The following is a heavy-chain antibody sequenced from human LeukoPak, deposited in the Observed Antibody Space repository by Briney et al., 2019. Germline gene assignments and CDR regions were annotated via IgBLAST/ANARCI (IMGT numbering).Heavy chain of an antibody. CDR2: ISYDGSNK. V-gene: IGHV3-30*18. Sequence: GRSLRLSCAAAGFTFSSYGMHWVRQTPDKGLEWVAVISYDGSNKYYADSVKGRFTISRDNSKNTLSLQMNSLRAADTAVHYCAKPMITFGGVIDKLDYWGQGTLVTVSS. CDR3: AKPMITFGGVIDKLDY. D-gene: IGHD3-16*02. CDR1: GFTFSSYG. J-gene: IGHJ4*02.